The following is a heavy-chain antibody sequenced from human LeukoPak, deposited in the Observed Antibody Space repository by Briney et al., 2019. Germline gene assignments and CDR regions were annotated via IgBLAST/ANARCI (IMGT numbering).Heavy chain of an antibody. Sequence: SETLSLTCTVSGGSISSSSYYWGWIRQPPGKGLEWIGYIYYSGSTNYNPSLKSRVTISVDTSKNQFSLKLSSVTAADTAVYYCARTSGITIFGVVSYYFDYWGQGTLVTVSS. J-gene: IGHJ4*02. V-gene: IGHV4-61*05. D-gene: IGHD3-3*01. CDR1: GGSISSSSYY. CDR3: ARTSGITIFGVVSYYFDY. CDR2: IYYSGST.